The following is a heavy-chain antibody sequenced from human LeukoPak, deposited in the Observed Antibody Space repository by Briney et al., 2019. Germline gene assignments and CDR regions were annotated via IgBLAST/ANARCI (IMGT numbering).Heavy chain of an antibody. V-gene: IGHV6-1*01. D-gene: IGHD3-22*01. CDR3: ARTPYYYDTSVFAIFDY. J-gene: IGHJ4*02. Sequence: SQTLSLTCAISGDSVSSTNAAWNWIRQSPSRGLEWLGRTYYRSKWYNDYAVSVKSRITINPDTSKNQFSLQLSSVTAADTAVYYCARTPYYYDTSVFAIFDYWGQGTLVTVSS. CDR2: TYYRSKWYN. CDR1: GDSVSSTNAA.